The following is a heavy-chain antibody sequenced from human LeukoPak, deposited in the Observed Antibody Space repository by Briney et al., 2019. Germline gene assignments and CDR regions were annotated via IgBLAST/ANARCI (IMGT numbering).Heavy chain of an antibody. J-gene: IGHJ4*02. CDR2: ISGSGGST. CDR1: GFTFSSYA. V-gene: IGHV3-23*01. D-gene: IGHD3-3*01. Sequence: GGSLRLSCAASGFTFSSYAMSWVRQAPGKGLEWVSAISGSGGSTYYADSVKGRFTISRDNSKNTLYLQIDSLRAEDTAVYHCALSGYYSVNWGQGTLVTVSS. CDR3: ALSGYYSVN.